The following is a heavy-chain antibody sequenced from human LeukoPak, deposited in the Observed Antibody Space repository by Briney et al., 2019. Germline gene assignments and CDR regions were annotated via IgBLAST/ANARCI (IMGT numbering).Heavy chain of an antibody. V-gene: IGHV3-30*03. CDR1: GFLFSSYS. D-gene: IGHD3-22*01. CDR2: ISSGGSEK. CDR3: AREHGRSGYFDY. J-gene: IGHJ4*02. Sequence: GGSRRLSCAASGFLFSSYSMSWVRQAPGKGLEWLSFISSGGSEKYYADSVKGRFTISRDNSKNTLYLQLSSLRVEDTAVYYCAREHGRSGYFDYWGQGTLVSVSS.